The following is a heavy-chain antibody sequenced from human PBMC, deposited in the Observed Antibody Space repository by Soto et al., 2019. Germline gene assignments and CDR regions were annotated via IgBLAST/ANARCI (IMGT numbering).Heavy chain of an antibody. D-gene: IGHD1-7*01. CDR1: GGTFSSYT. CDR3: ASWSITGTPAAAFDI. Sequence: QVQLVQSGAEVKKPGSSVKVSCKASGGTFSSYTISWVRQAPGQGLEWMGRIIPILGIANYAQKFQGRVTITEDKPTSTVYMELSSLRSEDTAVYYCASWSITGTPAAAFDIWGPGTMVTVSS. J-gene: IGHJ3*02. V-gene: IGHV1-69*02. CDR2: IIPILGIA.